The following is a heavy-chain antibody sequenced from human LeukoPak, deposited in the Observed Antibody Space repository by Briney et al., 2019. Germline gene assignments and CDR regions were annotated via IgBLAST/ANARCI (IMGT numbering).Heavy chain of an antibody. V-gene: IGHV3-23*01. Sequence: GRSLRLSCAASGFTFTSYAMSWVRQAPGKGLEWVSAISTSGGSTYYADSVKGRFTISRDNSKNTLYLQMNSLRAEDTAVYYCAKGDITNRGFFGLWGRGTLVTVSS. CDR2: ISTSGGST. CDR3: AKGDITNRGFFGL. D-gene: IGHD3-3*01. J-gene: IGHJ2*01. CDR1: GFTFTSYA.